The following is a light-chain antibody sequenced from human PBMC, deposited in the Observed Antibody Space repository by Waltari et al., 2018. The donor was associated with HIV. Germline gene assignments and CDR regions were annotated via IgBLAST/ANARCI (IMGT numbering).Light chain of an antibody. Sequence: QSVLTQPPSVSGAPGQRVIIACTGSSSNIGAGYAVNWYQQLPGAAPSLLIYVNNNRPSGVPDRFSGSKSGTSASLAITGLQAEDEANYYCQSYDRSLSGSLFGEGTKLTVL. CDR1: SSNIGAGYA. V-gene: IGLV1-40*01. CDR3: QSYDRSLSGSL. J-gene: IGLJ2*01. CDR2: VNN.